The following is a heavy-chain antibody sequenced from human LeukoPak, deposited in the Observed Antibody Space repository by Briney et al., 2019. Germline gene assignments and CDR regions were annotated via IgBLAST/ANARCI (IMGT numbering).Heavy chain of an antibody. CDR3: AVQTIVANTQGDAFDI. V-gene: IGHV4-61*02. CDR2: IYTSGST. Sequence: SETLSLTCTVSGGSISSGSYYWSWIRQPAGKGLEWIGRIYTSGSTNYNPSLKSRVTISVDTSKNQFSLKLSSVTAADTAVYYCAVQTIVANTQGDAFDIWGQGTTVIVSS. J-gene: IGHJ3*02. CDR1: GGSISSGSYY. D-gene: IGHD5-12*01.